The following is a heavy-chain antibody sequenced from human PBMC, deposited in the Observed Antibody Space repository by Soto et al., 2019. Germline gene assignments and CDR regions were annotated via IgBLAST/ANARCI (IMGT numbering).Heavy chain of an antibody. D-gene: IGHD2-15*01. V-gene: IGHV4-4*02. CDR1: GVSISDSTW. CDR3: ARTKIGSARQIEV. CDR2: IYHSGST. Sequence: QVQLQESGPGLVKPLGTLSLTCAVSGVSISDSTWWSWVRQPPGKGLEWIGEIYHSGSTNYNPTLKSRITITVDKSKNQFALKVNSVTAADTGVYYCARTKIGSARQIEVWGQGTLVTVSS. J-gene: IGHJ4*02.